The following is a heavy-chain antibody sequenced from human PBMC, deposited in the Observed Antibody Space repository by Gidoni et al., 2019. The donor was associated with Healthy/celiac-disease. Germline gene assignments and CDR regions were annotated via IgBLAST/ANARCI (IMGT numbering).Heavy chain of an antibody. J-gene: IGHJ2*01. CDR3: ARGGPLTFGGVIVSYWYFDL. CDR1: GGSFNDYS. D-gene: IGHD3-16*02. V-gene: IGHV4-34*01. Sequence: QVQLQQWGAGLLKPSEPLSLTCAVYGGSFNDYSWTWIRQAPGKGLEWIGKINHSGSTNYNPSLKSRVTISVDTSKNQFSLKLTSVTAADTAVYYCARGGPLTFGGVIVSYWYFDLWGRGTLVTVSS. CDR2: INHSGST.